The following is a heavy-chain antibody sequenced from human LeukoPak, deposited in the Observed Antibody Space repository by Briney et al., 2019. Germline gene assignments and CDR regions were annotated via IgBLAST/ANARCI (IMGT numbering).Heavy chain of an antibody. D-gene: IGHD6-13*01. CDR1: GYTFTSYG. Sequence: GASVKVSCKASGYTFTSYGISWVRQAPGQGLEWMGWISAYNGNTNYAQKLQGRVTMTTDTSTSTAYMELRSLRSDDTAVYYCAGDRSSSWSSDAFDIWGQGTMVTVSS. J-gene: IGHJ3*02. CDR2: ISAYNGNT. V-gene: IGHV1-18*01. CDR3: AGDRSSSWSSDAFDI.